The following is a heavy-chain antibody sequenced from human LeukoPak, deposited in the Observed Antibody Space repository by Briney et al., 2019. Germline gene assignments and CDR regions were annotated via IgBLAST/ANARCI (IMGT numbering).Heavy chain of an antibody. J-gene: IGHJ4*02. CDR2: INHSGST. D-gene: IGHD3-22*01. V-gene: IGHV4-34*01. Sequence: SETLSLTCAVSGGSFNNYYWSWLRQPPGKGLEWIGEINHSGSTNYRSSLKSRVTMSVDTSKNQFSLKLSSVTAADTAVYYCATSYDNSGRDYWGQGTLVTVSS. CDR3: ATSYDNSGRDY. CDR1: GGSFNNYY.